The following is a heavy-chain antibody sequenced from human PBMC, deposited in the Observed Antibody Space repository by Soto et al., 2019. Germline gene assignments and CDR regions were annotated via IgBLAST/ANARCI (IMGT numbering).Heavy chain of an antibody. V-gene: IGHV1-3*01. CDR1: GYTFTSYA. D-gene: IGHD5-12*01. CDR3: ASDNVIPEYSGYDDVYYGMDV. CDR2: INAGNGNT. Sequence: EASAKVSCKASGYTFTSYAMHWVRQAPGQRLEWMGWINAGNGNTKYSQKFQGRVTITRDTSASTAYRELSSLRSEDTAVYYCASDNVIPEYSGYDDVYYGMDVWGQGTTVTVSS. J-gene: IGHJ6*02.